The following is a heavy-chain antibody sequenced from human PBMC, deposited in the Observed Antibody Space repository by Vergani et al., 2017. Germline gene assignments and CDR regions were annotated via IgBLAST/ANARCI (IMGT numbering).Heavy chain of an antibody. CDR2: FDPEDGET. Sequence: QVQLVQSGAEVQKPGASVKVSCKVSGYTLTELSMHWVRQAPGKGLEWMGGFDPEDGETIYAQKFQGRVTMTEDTSTDTAYMELSSLRAEDTAVYYCARDLALINYDSSGFWFDPWGQGTLVTVSS. CDR1: GYTLTELS. CDR3: ARDLALINYDSSGFWFDP. V-gene: IGHV1-24*01. D-gene: IGHD3-22*01. J-gene: IGHJ5*02.